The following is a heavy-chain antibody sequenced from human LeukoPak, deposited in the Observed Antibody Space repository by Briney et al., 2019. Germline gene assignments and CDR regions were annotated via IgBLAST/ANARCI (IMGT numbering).Heavy chain of an antibody. CDR3: ARAGSGSYTSWFDP. CDR1: GGTFSSYA. CDR2: IIPILGIA. V-gene: IGHV1-69*04. D-gene: IGHD1-26*01. Sequence: SVKVSCKASGGTFSSYAISWVRQAPGQGLEWMGRIIPILGIANYAQKFQGRVTITADKSTSTAYMELSSLRSEDTAVYYCARAGSGSYTSWFDPWGQGTLVTVSS. J-gene: IGHJ5*02.